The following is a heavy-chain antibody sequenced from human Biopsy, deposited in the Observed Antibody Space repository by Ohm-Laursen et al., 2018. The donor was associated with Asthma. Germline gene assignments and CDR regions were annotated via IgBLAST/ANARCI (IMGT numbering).Heavy chain of an antibody. CDR3: ARAVDYSHYYGIDV. V-gene: IGHV1-18*01. CDR2: ISVYNGNT. CDR1: GYTFNSAG. Sequence: ASVKVYCKTSGYTFNSAGITWVRQAPGQGLEWMGWISVYNGNTKIAQKLQDRVTMITDTSTSTAYMELRSLRSDDTAVYFCARAVDYSHYYGIDVWGQGTTVTVS. D-gene: IGHD3-10*01. J-gene: IGHJ6*02.